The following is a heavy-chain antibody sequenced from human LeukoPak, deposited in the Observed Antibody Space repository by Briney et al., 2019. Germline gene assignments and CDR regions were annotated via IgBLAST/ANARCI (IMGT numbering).Heavy chain of an antibody. Sequence: SGGSLRLSCADSGFTFDDYAMHWVRQAPGKGLEWVSGISWNSGSIGYADSVKGRFTISRDNAKNSLYLQMNSLRAEDTALYYCAKLSSNGYFDYWGQGTLVTVSS. CDR1: GFTFDDYA. CDR3: AKLSSNGYFDY. V-gene: IGHV3-9*01. D-gene: IGHD2-8*01. CDR2: ISWNSGSI. J-gene: IGHJ4*02.